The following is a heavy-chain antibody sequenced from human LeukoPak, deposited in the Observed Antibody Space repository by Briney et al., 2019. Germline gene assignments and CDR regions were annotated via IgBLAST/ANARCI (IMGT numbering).Heavy chain of an antibody. J-gene: IGHJ6*02. CDR1: GGSFGGYY. V-gene: IGHV4-34*01. CDR2: INHSGST. CDR3: ARKRYSSGWRDLYYYYGMDV. Sequence: SETLSLTCAVYGGSFGGYYWSWIRQPPGKGLEWIGEINHSGSTNYNPSLKSRVTISVDTSKNQFSLKLSSVTAADTAVYYCARKRYSSGWRDLYYYYGMDVWGQGTTVTVSS. D-gene: IGHD6-19*01.